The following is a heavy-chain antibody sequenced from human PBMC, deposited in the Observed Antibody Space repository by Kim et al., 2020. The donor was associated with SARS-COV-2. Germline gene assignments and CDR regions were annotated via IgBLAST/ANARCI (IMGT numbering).Heavy chain of an antibody. CDR3: ARGGWFRDN. J-gene: IGHJ4*02. D-gene: IGHD3-10*01. V-gene: IGHV4-34*01. CDR2: GRT. Sequence: GRTKYNPSLKSRVTISVDTSKNQFSRKRSAVTAADTAVYYCARGGWFRDNWGQGTLVTVSS.